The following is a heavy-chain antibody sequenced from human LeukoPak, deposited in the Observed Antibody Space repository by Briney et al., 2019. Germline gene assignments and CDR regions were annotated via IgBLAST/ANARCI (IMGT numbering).Heavy chain of an antibody. CDR3: AKDRVVVVAATPDY. J-gene: IGHJ4*02. CDR2: ISGSGGST. V-gene: IGHV3-23*01. D-gene: IGHD2-15*01. CDR1: GSTFSSYA. Sequence: GGSLRLSCAASGSTFSSYAMSWVRQAPGKGLEWVSAISGSGGSTYYADSVKGRFTISRDNSKNTLYLQMNSLRAEDTAVYYCAKDRVVVVAATPDYWGQGTLVTVSS.